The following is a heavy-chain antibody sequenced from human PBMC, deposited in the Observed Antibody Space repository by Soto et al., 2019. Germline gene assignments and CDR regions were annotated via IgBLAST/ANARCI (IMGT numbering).Heavy chain of an antibody. CDR2: MNPNSGNT. V-gene: IGHV1-8*01. CDR3: ARGMFLLKHYDSSGYYNWFDP. CDR1: GYTFTSYD. J-gene: IGHJ5*02. Sequence: VASVKVSCKASGYTFTSYDINWVRQATGQGLEWMGWMNPNSGNTGYAQKFQGRVTMTRNTSISTAYMELSSLRSEDTAVYYCARGMFLLKHYDSSGYYNWFDPWGQGTLVTVSS. D-gene: IGHD3-22*01.